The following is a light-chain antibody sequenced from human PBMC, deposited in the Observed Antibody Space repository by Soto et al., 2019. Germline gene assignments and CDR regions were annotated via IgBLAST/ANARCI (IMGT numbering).Light chain of an antibody. Sequence: EIVLTQSPGTLSLSPGERATLSCRAIQSVSSSYLAWYQQKSGQAPRLLIYGASSRATGIPDRFSGSGSGTDFTLTISRLEPEDFAVYYCQQYGSSLITFGQGTRLEI. CDR2: GAS. CDR1: QSVSSSY. V-gene: IGKV3-20*01. J-gene: IGKJ5*01. CDR3: QQYGSSLIT.